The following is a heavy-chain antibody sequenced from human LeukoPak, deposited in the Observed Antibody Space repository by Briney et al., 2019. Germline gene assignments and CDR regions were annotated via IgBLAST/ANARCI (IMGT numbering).Heavy chain of an antibody. V-gene: IGHV4-34*01. CDR3: ARGHCSGGSCYLYNY. CDR1: GGSFSGYY. J-gene: IGHJ4*02. D-gene: IGHD2-15*01. CDR2: INHSGST. Sequence: SETLSLTCAVYGGSFSGYYCSWIRQPPGKGLEWIGEINHSGSTNYNPSLKSRVTISVDTSKNQFSLKLSSVTAADTAVYYCARGHCSGGSCYLYNYWGQGTLVTVSS.